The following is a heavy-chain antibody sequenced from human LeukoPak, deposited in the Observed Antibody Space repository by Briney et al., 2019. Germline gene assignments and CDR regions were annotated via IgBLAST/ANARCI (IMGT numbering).Heavy chain of an antibody. CDR1: GDSITNNYY. CDR3: ARLKLGSAYSYTDDY. Sequence: SSETLSLTCAVYGDSITNNYYWGWIRQPPGKGLGWIRRIYHSGSTYYNPSLKSRVTISVDTSKNQFSLKLSSVTAADTAVYYCARLKLGSAYSYTDDYWGQGTLVTVSS. CDR2: IYHSGST. D-gene: IGHD3-22*01. J-gene: IGHJ4*02. V-gene: IGHV4-38-2*01.